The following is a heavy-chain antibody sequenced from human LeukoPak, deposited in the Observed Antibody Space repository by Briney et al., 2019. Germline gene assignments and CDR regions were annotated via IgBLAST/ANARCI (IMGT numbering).Heavy chain of an antibody. CDR1: GGTFSSYA. CDR3: ARASSTVYYYYYYYDMDV. J-gene: IGHJ6*02. CDR2: MNPNSGNT. Sequence: ASVKVSCKASGGTFSSYAINWVRQATGQGLEWMGWMNPNSGNTGYAQKFQGRVTMTRNTSISTAYMELSSLRSEDTAAYYCARASSTVYYYYYYYDMDVWGQGTTVTVSS. V-gene: IGHV1-8*02. D-gene: IGHD3-10*01.